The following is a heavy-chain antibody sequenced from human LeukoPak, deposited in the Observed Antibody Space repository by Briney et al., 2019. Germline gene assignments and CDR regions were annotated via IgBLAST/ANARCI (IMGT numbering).Heavy chain of an antibody. CDR3: ARRPLGGSGAVGAFDI. Sequence: GESLKISCKGSGYSFTSYWIGWVRQMPGKGLEWMGIIYPGDSDTRYGPSFQGQVTISADKSISTAYLQWSSLKASDTAMYYCARRPLGGSGAVGAFDIWGQGTMVTVSS. V-gene: IGHV5-51*01. D-gene: IGHD3-10*01. CDR1: GYSFTSYW. CDR2: IYPGDSDT. J-gene: IGHJ3*02.